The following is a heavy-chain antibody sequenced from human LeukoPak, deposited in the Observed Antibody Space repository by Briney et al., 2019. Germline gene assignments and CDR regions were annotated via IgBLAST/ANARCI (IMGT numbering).Heavy chain of an antibody. V-gene: IGHV3-23*01. CDR2: ISGSGGST. CDR1: GFTFSSYA. J-gene: IGHJ4*02. D-gene: IGHD2-15*01. CDR3: AKDGTRYCSGGSCYSTPY. Sequence: GGSLRLSCAASGFTFSSYAMSWVRQAPGKGLEWVSAISGSGGSTYYADSVKGRVTISRDNSKNTLYLQMNSLRAEDTAVYYCAKDGTRYCSGGSCYSTPYWGQGTLVTVSS.